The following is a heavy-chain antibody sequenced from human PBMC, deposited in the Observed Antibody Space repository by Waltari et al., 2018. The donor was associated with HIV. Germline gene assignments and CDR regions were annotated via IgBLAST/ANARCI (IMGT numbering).Heavy chain of an antibody. J-gene: IGHJ4*02. D-gene: IGHD6-6*01. CDR1: AGSISRHGYY. V-gene: IGHV4-39*07. CDR3: ARGASIGGWVRNDY. CDR2: IYYSGST. Sequence: QLQLQESGPGLVKPSETLSHTCPLPAGSISRHGYYWGWIRQPPGKGLEWIGTIYYSGSTYYNPSLKSRVTISADTSKNQFSLKLSSVTAADTAVYYCARGASIGGWVRNDYWGQGTLVTVSS.